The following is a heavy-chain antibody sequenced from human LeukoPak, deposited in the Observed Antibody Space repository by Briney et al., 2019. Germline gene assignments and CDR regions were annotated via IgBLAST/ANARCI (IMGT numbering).Heavy chain of an antibody. J-gene: IGHJ4*02. CDR2: IWYDGNHQ. CDR3: AKGVIAVAGTGSRFDY. Sequence: QPAGSLRLSCAAPGFTFSNYGMHRVRQAPGGELKCVAVIWYDGNHQYYADSVKGRFNISRDNSKNTLYLQMNSLRAEDTAVYYCAKGVIAVAGTGSRFDYWGQGTLVTVSS. D-gene: IGHD6-19*01. V-gene: IGHV3-33*06. CDR1: GFTFSNYG.